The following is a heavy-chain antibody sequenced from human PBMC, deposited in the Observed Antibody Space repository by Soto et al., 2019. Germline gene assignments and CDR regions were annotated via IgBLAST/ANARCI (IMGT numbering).Heavy chain of an antibody. CDR3: ARVGRGDLGPRRYYYYYYVDV. CDR1: GFTFSSYW. D-gene: IGHD2-21*02. V-gene: IGHV3-74*01. Sequence: GGSLRLSCAASGFTFSSYWMHWVRQAPGKGLVWVSRINSDGSSTSYADSVKGRFTISRDNAKNTLYLQMNSLRAEDTAVYYCARVGRGDLGPRRYYYYYYVDVWGKGTTVTVSS. J-gene: IGHJ6*03. CDR2: INSDGSST.